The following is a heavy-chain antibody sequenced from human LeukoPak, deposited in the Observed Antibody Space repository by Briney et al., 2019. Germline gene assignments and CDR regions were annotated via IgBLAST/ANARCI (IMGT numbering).Heavy chain of an antibody. V-gene: IGHV3-30*02. J-gene: IGHJ4*02. CDR1: GFTFSSYG. D-gene: IGHD4-17*01. CDR2: IRYDGSNK. CDR3: AKAHDYGDSEVDY. Sequence: GGSLRLSCAASGFTFSSYGMDWVRQAPGEGLERVAFIRYDGSNKYYADSVKGRFTISRDNSKNTLYLQMNSLRAEDTAVYYCAKAHDYGDSEVDYWGQGTLVTVSS.